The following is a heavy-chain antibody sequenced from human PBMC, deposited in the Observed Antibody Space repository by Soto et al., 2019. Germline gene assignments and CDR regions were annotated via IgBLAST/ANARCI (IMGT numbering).Heavy chain of an antibody. Sequence: QVQLQESGPGLVKPSGTLSLTCAVSGGSISSTNWWTWLRQSPGRGLEWIGEIYHSGTTNYSPSLKSRVNIAVDMSTNHLSLTLISVTAADTAVYYCAFPATADFDYWGKGILVTVSS. D-gene: IGHD6-13*01. CDR3: AFPATADFDY. CDR1: GGSISSTNW. J-gene: IGHJ4*02. V-gene: IGHV4-4*02. CDR2: IYHSGTT.